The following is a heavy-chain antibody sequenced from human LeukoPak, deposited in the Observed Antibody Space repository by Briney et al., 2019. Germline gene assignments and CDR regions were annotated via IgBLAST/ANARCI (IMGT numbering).Heavy chain of an antibody. CDR3: ARASFWFDGSGYYFDY. Sequence: GGSLRLSCATSGFTFSSFAMDWVRQAPGKGLEWVSVIYSSGGTYYADSVKGRFTISRDNSKNTLYLQMNSLRAEDTAVYYCARASFWFDGSGYYFDYWGQGSLVTVSS. CDR2: IYSSGGT. CDR1: GFTFSSFA. J-gene: IGHJ4*02. D-gene: IGHD3-22*01. V-gene: IGHV3-66*01.